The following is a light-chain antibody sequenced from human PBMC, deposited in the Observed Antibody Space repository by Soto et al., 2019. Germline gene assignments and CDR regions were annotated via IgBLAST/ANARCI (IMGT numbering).Light chain of an antibody. CDR3: SSYAGSMSVI. Sequence: QPVLSQPAPVSGSPGQLLPTSSPATISAVGSYNLVSWYQQHPGKAPKLMIYEATKRPSGVSTRFSGSKSGNTASLTISGLQAEDEADYFCSSYAGSMSVIFGGGTKVTVL. CDR2: EAT. CDR1: ISAVGSYNL. J-gene: IGLJ2*01. V-gene: IGLV2-23*01.